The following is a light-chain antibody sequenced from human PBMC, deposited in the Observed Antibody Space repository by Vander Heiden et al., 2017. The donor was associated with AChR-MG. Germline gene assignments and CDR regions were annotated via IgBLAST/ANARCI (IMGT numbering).Light chain of an antibody. Sequence: DIQMTQSPSSLSASVGDRVTITCRASQNISIFLNWYQQKPGKAPDLLIYAASSLQSGVPSRFSGSGSGTDFTLSIGSLQPEDFATYYCQQSYTTPFTFGPGTKLDVK. CDR1: QNISIF. CDR2: AAS. J-gene: IGKJ3*01. V-gene: IGKV1-39*01. CDR3: QQSYTTPFT.